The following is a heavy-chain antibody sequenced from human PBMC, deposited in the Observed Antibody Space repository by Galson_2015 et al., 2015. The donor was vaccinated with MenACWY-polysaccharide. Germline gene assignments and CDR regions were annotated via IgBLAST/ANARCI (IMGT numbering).Heavy chain of an antibody. V-gene: IGHV1-8*01. J-gene: IGHJ5*02. D-gene: IGHD3-22*01. CDR3: ARGGKYYYDSSGYLNWFDP. CDR1: GYSFSSYD. Sequence: SVKVSCKASGYSFSSYDINWVRQTTGQGLEWMGWMNPNSGNTGYAQKFQGRVTMTRNTSISIAYMELSSRRPEDTAVYYCARGGKYYYDSSGYLNWFDPWGQGTLVTVSS. CDR2: MNPNSGNT.